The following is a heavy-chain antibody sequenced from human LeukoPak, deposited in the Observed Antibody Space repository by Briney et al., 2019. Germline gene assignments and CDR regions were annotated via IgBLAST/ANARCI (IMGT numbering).Heavy chain of an antibody. CDR2: ISYSASAT. J-gene: IGHJ4*02. CDR1: GFSFSSYS. D-gene: IGHD1-26*01. V-gene: IGHV3-48*04. Sequence: GRSLRLSCAASGFSFSSYSMSWVRQAPGKGLEWISYISYSASATYYTDSVKGRFTISRDNAKNSLYLQMNSLRAEDTAVYYCARYSGSYSFDYWGQGALVTVSS. CDR3: ARYSGSYSFDY.